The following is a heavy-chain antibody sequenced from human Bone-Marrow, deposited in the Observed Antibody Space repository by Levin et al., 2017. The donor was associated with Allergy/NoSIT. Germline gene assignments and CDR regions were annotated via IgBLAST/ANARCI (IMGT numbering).Heavy chain of an antibody. Sequence: ASVKVSCKASGYTFTSYDINWVRQATGQGLEWMGWMNPNSGNTGYAQKFQGRVTMTRNTSISTAYMELSSLRSEDTAVYYCAKTGGYCSSTSCDYYYGMDVWGQGTTVTVSS. V-gene: IGHV1-8*01. CDR3: AKTGGYCSSTSCDYYYGMDV. CDR1: GYTFTSYD. J-gene: IGHJ6*02. CDR2: MNPNSGNT. D-gene: IGHD2-2*01.